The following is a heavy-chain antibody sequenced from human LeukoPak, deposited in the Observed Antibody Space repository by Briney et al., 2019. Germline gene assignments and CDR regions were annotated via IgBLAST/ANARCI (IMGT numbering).Heavy chain of an antibody. CDR2: ISSTSTSI. CDR3: ARLITGTHYFDS. V-gene: IGHV3-21*01. J-gene: IGHJ4*02. Sequence: GGSLRLSCAASGFTFSTYNMNWVRQALGKGLEWGSSISSTSTSIYYAGSAKGRVTIPKDNGKNSLYLQMDSLRAEDTAVYYCARLITGTHYFDSWGQGTLVTVSS. D-gene: IGHD1-20*01. CDR1: GFTFSTYN.